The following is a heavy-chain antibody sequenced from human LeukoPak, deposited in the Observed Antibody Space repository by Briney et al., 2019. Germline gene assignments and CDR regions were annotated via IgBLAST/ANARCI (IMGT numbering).Heavy chain of an antibody. CDR3: ATPPYSGAFDI. CDR2: FDPEDGET. Sequence: ASVKVSCKVSGYTLTELSMHWVRQAPGKGLEWMGGFDPEDGETIYAQKFQGRVTVTEDTSTDTAYMELSSLRSEDTAVYYCATPPYSGAFDIWGQGTMVTVSS. J-gene: IGHJ3*02. CDR1: GYTLTELS. V-gene: IGHV1-24*01. D-gene: IGHD1-26*01.